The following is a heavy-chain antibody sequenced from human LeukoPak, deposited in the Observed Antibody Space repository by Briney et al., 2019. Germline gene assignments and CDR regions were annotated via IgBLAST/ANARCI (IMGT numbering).Heavy chain of an antibody. CDR2: ISYDGNNK. CDR3: AKGLTLFDY. Sequence: PGGSLRLSCAASGFTFSRYGMHWVRQAPGKGLEWVALISYDGNNKYYANAVKGRFTISRDNFKNTLYLQMNSLRGEDTAVYYCAKGLTLFDYWGQGTLVTVSS. V-gene: IGHV3-30*18. J-gene: IGHJ4*02. CDR1: GFTFSRYG.